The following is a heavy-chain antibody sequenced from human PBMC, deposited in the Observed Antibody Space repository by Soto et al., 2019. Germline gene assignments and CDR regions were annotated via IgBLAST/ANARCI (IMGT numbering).Heavy chain of an antibody. Sequence: SETLSLTCTVSGGSISSGDYYWSWIRQPPGKGLEWIGYIYYSGSTYYNPSLKSRVTISVDTSKNQFSLKLSSVTAADTAVYYCARIPINMVRGARDAFDICGQVTMVTVSS. CDR2: IYYSGST. D-gene: IGHD3-10*01. V-gene: IGHV4-30-4*01. CDR3: ARIPINMVRGARDAFDI. J-gene: IGHJ3*02. CDR1: GGSISSGDYY.